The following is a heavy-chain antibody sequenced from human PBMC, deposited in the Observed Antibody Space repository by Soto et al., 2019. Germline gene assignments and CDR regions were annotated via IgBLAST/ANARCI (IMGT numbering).Heavy chain of an antibody. V-gene: IGHV1-8*01. CDR1: GYTFTSYD. D-gene: IGHD6-13*01. Sequence: ASVKVSCTASGYTFTSYDINWVRQATGQGLEWMGWMNPNSGNTGYAQKFQGRVTMTRNTSISTAYMELSSLRSEDTAVYYCARGIADYKSRFWFDPWGQGTLVTVSS. J-gene: IGHJ5*02. CDR2: MNPNSGNT. CDR3: ARGIADYKSRFWFDP.